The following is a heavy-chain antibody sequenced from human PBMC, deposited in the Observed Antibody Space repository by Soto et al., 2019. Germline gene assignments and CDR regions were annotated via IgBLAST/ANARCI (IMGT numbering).Heavy chain of an antibody. J-gene: IGHJ4*02. CDR3: ANGGYYDFWSGFIGVGY. V-gene: IGHV3-30*18. D-gene: IGHD3-3*01. CDR1: GFTFSTYV. CDR2: IAYDGSNK. Sequence: GGSLRLSCAASGFTFSTYVMHWVRQAPGKGLEWVAVIAYDGSNKYYADSVKGRFTISRDNSKNTLYLQMNSLRAEDTAVYYCANGGYYDFWSGFIGVGYWGQGTLVTVSS.